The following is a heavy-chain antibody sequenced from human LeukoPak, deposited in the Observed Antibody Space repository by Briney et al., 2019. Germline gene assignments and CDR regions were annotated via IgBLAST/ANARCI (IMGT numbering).Heavy chain of an antibody. Sequence: GGALRLSCAASGFTSSGYWMHWVRQAPGKGRVWVSRCNNDGTTTNYADTVKGRFTVSRDKAKNTLYLQMNSLRAEDTAVYYCARAYSYYNMDVWGKGTTVTVSS. V-gene: IGHV3-74*01. CDR1: GFTSSGYW. CDR2: CNNDGTTT. CDR3: ARAYSYYNMDV. J-gene: IGHJ6*03.